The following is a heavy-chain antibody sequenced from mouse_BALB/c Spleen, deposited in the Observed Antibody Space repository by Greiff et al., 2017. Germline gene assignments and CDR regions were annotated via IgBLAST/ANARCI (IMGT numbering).Heavy chain of an antibody. CDR1: GFNIKDTY. V-gene: IGHV14-3*02. Sequence: EVQGVESGAELVKPGASVKLSCTASGFNIKDTYMHWVKQRPEQGLEWIGRIDPANGNTKYDPKFQGKATITADTSSNTAYLQLSSLTSEDTAVYYCARSGVFYYGKDYFDYWGQGTTLTVSS. CDR3: ARSGVFYYGKDYFDY. D-gene: IGHD1-1*01. CDR2: IDPANGNT. J-gene: IGHJ2*01.